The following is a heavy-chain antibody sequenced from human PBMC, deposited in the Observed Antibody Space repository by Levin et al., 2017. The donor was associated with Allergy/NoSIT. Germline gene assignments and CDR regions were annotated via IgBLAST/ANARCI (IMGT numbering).Heavy chain of an antibody. CDR1: GFTFSSYA. Sequence: HGESLKISCAASGFTFSSYAMHWVRQAPGKGLEWVAVISYDGSNKYYADSVKGRFTISRDNSKNTLYLQMNSLRAEDTAVYYCARDPGLVGATYYFDYWGQGTLVTVSS. D-gene: IGHD1-26*01. V-gene: IGHV3-30-3*01. CDR2: ISYDGSNK. J-gene: IGHJ4*02. CDR3: ARDPGLVGATYYFDY.